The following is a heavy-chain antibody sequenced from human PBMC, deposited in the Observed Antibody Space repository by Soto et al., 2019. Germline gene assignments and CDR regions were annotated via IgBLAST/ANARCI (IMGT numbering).Heavy chain of an antibody. CDR2: IIPIFGTA. CDR3: ARDSGGYSYGYFSIRFEY. D-gene: IGHD5-18*01. V-gene: IGHV1-69*13. J-gene: IGHJ4*02. CDR1: GGTFSSYA. Sequence: SVKVSCKASGGTFSSYAISWVRQAPGQGLEWMGGIIPIFGTANYAQKFQGRVTITADESTSTAYMELSSLRSEDTAVYYCARDSGGYSYGYFSIRFEYWGQGTLVTVSS.